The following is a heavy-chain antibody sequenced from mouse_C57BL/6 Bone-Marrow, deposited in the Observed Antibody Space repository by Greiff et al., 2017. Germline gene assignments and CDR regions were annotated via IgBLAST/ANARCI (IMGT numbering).Heavy chain of an antibody. V-gene: IGHV1-69*01. D-gene: IGHD3-2*02. J-gene: IGHJ4*01. CDR1: GYTFTSYW. CDR3: AREREDSSGYYYAMDY. CDR2: IAPSDSYT. Sequence: QVQLQQPGAELVMPGASVKLSCKASGYTFTSYWLHCVKQRPGQGLEWIGEIAPSDSYTNYNQKFKGTSTLTVDKSSSTAYMQLSSLTSEDSAVYYCAREREDSSGYYYAMDYWGQGTSVTVSS.